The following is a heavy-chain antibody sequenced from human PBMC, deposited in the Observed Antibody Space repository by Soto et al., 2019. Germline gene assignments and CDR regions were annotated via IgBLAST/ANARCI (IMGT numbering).Heavy chain of an antibody. CDR2: ISGSGGST. J-gene: IGHJ4*02. CDR3: ARDLRYYDSSGYYSYFDY. CDR1: GFTFSSYA. Sequence: GGSLRLSCAASGFTFSSYAMSWVRQAPGKGLEWVSAISGSGGSTYYADSVKGRFTISRDNARNSVYLQMDSLRAEDTAVYYCARDLRYYDSSGYYSYFDYWGQGTLVTVSS. V-gene: IGHV3-23*01. D-gene: IGHD3-22*01.